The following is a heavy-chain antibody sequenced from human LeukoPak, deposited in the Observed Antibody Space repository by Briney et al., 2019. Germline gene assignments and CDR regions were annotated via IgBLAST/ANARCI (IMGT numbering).Heavy chain of an antibody. Sequence: GGSLRLSCAASGFTFSSSNMNWVRQAPGKGLEWVSYISSSSSTTYYADSVKGRFTISRDNAKNSLYLQMNSLRAEDTAVYYCARGSQVATIIDYWGQGTLVTVSS. V-gene: IGHV3-48*01. CDR3: ARGSQVATIIDY. D-gene: IGHD5-12*01. CDR1: GFTFSSSN. J-gene: IGHJ4*02. CDR2: ISSSSSTT.